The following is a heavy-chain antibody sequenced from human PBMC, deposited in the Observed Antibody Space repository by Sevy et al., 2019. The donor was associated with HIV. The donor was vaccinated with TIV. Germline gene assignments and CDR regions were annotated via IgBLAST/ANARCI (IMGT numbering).Heavy chain of an antibody. D-gene: IGHD1-26*01. J-gene: IGHJ3*02. CDR1: GFTFSNYY. Sequence: GGSLRLSCAASGFTFSNYYMSWIRQAPGKGLEWVSYISSLSSYTNFADSVKGRFTISRDNAKISLYLHMKSLRAEDTAVYYCAGGSGRYNDAFDIWGQGTMVTVSS. CDR3: AGGSGRYNDAFDI. V-gene: IGHV3-11*06. CDR2: ISSLSSYT.